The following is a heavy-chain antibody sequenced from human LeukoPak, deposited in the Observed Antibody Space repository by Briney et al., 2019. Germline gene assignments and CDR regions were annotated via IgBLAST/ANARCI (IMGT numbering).Heavy chain of an antibody. CDR3: ARDFSGYSYGSHHFDY. J-gene: IGHJ4*02. V-gene: IGHV1-18*01. D-gene: IGHD5-18*01. CDR1: GYTFTGYG. CDR2: ISAYNGNT. Sequence: ASVKVSCKASGYTFTGYGISWVRQAPGQGLEWMGWISAYNGNTNYAQNPQGRVTMTTDTSTSIAYMELRSLRSDDTAVYYCARDFSGYSYGSHHFDYWGQGTLVTVSS.